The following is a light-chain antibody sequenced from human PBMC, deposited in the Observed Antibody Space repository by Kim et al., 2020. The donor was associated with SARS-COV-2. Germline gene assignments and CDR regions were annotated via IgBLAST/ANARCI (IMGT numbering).Light chain of an antibody. Sequence: SYELTQPPSVSVSPGQTASITCSGNKLGDKYTYWYQQKPGQSPVLVIYKDSKRPSGIPERFSGSNSGNTATLTISGTQAVDEADYYCQAWDSSTVVFGGGTKLTVL. V-gene: IGLV3-1*01. J-gene: IGLJ2*01. CDR2: KDS. CDR1: KLGDKY. CDR3: QAWDSSTVV.